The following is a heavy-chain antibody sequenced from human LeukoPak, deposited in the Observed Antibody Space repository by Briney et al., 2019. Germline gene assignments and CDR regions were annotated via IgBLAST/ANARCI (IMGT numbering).Heavy chain of an antibody. CDR1: GFTFSGYS. V-gene: IGHV3-21*04. CDR3: AKGRVRYFDWSPGGY. D-gene: IGHD3-9*01. Sequence: GGSLRLSCAASGFTFSGYSMNWVRQAPGKGLEWVSSISSSSSYIYYADSVKGRFTISRDNAKNSLYLQMNSLRAEDTALYYCAKGRVRYFDWSPGGYWGQGTLVTVSS. J-gene: IGHJ4*02. CDR2: ISSSSSYI.